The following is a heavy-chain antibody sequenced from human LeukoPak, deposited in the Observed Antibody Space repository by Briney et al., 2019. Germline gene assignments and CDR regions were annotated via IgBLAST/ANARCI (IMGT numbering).Heavy chain of an antibody. D-gene: IGHD3-16*02. CDR3: ASEYYDYVWGSYRYPKFDY. V-gene: IGHV4-34*01. Sequence: SETLSLTCTVSGGSISSYYWSWIRQPPGKGLEWIGEINHSGSTNYNPSLKSRVTISVDTSKNQFSLKLSSVTAADTAVYYCASEYYDYVWGSYRYPKFDYWGQGTLVTVSS. CDR2: INHSGST. J-gene: IGHJ4*02. CDR1: GGSISSYY.